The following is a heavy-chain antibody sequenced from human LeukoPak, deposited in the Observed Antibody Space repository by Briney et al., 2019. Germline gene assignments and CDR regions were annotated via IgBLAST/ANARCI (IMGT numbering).Heavy chain of an antibody. J-gene: IGHJ4*02. D-gene: IGHD3-9*01. CDR1: GGSISSSNW. V-gene: IGHV4-4*02. CDR3: AAHHYDILTGYRPFDY. Sequence: SETLSLTCAVSGGSISSSNWWSWVRQPPGKGLEWIGEIYHSGSTNYNPSLKSRVTISVDKSKNQFSLKLSSVTAADTAVYYCAAHHYDILTGYRPFDYWGQGTLVTVSS. CDR2: IYHSGST.